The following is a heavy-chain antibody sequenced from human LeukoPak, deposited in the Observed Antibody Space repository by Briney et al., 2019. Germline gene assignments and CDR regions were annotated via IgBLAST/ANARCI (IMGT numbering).Heavy chain of an antibody. CDR1: GFTFSSYA. V-gene: IGHV3-23*01. CDR3: AKSHQQYFDWFDY. CDR2: ISGSGGNT. J-gene: IGHJ4*02. Sequence: GGSLRLSCASSGFTFSSYAMSWVRQAPGKGLGWVSAISGSGGNTYYADSVKGRFTISRDNSKNTLYLQMNSLRAEDTAIYYCAKSHQQYFDWFDYWGQGTLVTVSS. D-gene: IGHD3-9*01.